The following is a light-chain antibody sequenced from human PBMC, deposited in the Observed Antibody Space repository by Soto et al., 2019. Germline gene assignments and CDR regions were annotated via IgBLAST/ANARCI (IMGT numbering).Light chain of an antibody. Sequence: IQMDHSPCCLPAPFRERVTITCRASLPISNYLAWYQQKPWKIPNLLIYAASTLQAGVPSRFSGSGSGTDFTLTISSLQPEDVAAYYCQMYNCAPLTFCGGSKVDI. CDR2: AAS. V-gene: IGKV1-27*01. CDR1: LPISNY. CDR3: QMYNCAPLT. J-gene: IGKJ4*01.